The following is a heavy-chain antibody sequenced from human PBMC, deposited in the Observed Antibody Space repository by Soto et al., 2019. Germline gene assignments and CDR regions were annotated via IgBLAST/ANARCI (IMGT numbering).Heavy chain of an antibody. Sequence: QITLKESGPTRVKPTQTLTLTCTFSGFSLSTNGVGLGWIRQPPGKALERLGLIYWDDDKRYSPSLKSRLPTPQAPTKNTLVLTLTLMDPVDPANYSCAHRAGLTGNWNGGYSDFWGQGALVTVSS. J-gene: IGHJ4*02. CDR1: GFSLSTNGVG. D-gene: IGHD1-1*01. V-gene: IGHV2-5*02. CDR2: IYWDDDK. CDR3: AHRAGLTGNWNGGYSDF.